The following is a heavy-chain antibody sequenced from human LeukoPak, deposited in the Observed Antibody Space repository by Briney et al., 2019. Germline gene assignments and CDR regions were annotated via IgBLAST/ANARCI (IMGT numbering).Heavy chain of an antibody. Sequence: DPGGPLSLSCATSGFTFSNSDMNWVRQAPGKGLEWVSSITTSSSYIYYAESVRGRFTISRDNAKNSLYLQMDNLRAEDTAVYYCARSGCPGGSCYLRYSWLDLWGRGTLVTVSS. J-gene: IGHJ5*02. CDR1: GFTFSNSD. D-gene: IGHD2-15*01. CDR2: ITTSSSYI. V-gene: IGHV3-21*01. CDR3: ARSGCPGGSCYLRYSWLDL.